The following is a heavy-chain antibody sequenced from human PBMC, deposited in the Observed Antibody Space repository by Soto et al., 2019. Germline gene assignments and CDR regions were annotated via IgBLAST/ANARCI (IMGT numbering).Heavy chain of an antibody. CDR3: ARLGVVINYYYYYYMDV. D-gene: IGHD3-3*01. Sequence: SETLSLTCTVSGGSISSSSYYWGWIRQPPGKGLEWIGSIYYSGSTYYNPSLKSRVTISVDTSKNQFSLKLSSVTAADTAVYYCARLGVVINYYYYYYMDVWGKGTTVTVSS. CDR2: IYYSGST. V-gene: IGHV4-39*01. J-gene: IGHJ6*03. CDR1: GGSISSSSYY.